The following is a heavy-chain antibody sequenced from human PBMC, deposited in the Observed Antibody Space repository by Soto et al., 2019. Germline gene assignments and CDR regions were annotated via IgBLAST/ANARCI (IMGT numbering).Heavy chain of an antibody. Sequence: EVQLVQSGTEVKKPGESLRISCKGSGYSFTSYWISWVRQMPGKGLEWMGRIDPSDSYTNYSPSFQGHVTISADKSISTAYLQWSSLKAPDTAMYYCARLTEDTAMVNYYYYGMDVWGQGTTVTVSS. J-gene: IGHJ6*02. CDR2: IDPSDSYT. D-gene: IGHD5-18*01. V-gene: IGHV5-10-1*03. CDR3: ARLTEDTAMVNYYYYGMDV. CDR1: GYSFTSYW.